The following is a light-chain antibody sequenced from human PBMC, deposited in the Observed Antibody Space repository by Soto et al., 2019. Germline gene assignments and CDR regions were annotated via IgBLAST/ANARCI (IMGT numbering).Light chain of an antibody. CDR3: QQYGGSPFT. CDR2: NTF. CDR1: QSFSTSY. V-gene: IGKV3-20*01. Sequence: EIVLTQSPGTLSLSPGDRATLSCRASQSFSTSYLAWYQHKPGQAPRLLIYNTFTRATGIPDRFSGSGSGTDFTLTISRLEPEYFAVYYCQQYGGSPFTFGPWTKVDIK. J-gene: IGKJ3*01.